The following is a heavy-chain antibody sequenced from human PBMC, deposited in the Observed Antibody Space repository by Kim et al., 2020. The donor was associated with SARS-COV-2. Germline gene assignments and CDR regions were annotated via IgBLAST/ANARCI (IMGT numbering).Heavy chain of an antibody. Sequence: ASVKVSCKASGYTFTAYYIHWVRQAPGQGLEWMGRINPNSGGTNYAQKFQGRVTMTRDTSVTSAYMELSSLRSDDTAIYYCARGPKIVAVVTDDDYWGQGTLVTVSS. J-gene: IGHJ4*02. D-gene: IGHD2-15*01. V-gene: IGHV1-2*06. CDR1: GYTFTAYY. CDR3: ARGPKIVAVVTDDDY. CDR2: INPNSGGT.